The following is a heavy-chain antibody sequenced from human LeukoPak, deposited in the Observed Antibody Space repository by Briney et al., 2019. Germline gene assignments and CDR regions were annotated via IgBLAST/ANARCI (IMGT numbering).Heavy chain of an antibody. V-gene: IGHV4-59*08. CDR3: VGTKQWLSFDI. D-gene: IGHD3-22*01. Sequence: ASETLSLTCTVSGGSISNYYWSWMRQPPGKGLEWIGYIHYSGSTNYNPSLKTRVTTSVDASKNQFFLKVTSVTAADTAVYYCVGTKQWLSFDIWGQGTMVTVSS. CDR1: GGSISNYY. J-gene: IGHJ3*02. CDR2: IHYSGST.